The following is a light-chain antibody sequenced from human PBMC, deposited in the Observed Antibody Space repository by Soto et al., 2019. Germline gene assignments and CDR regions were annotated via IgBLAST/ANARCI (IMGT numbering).Light chain of an antibody. CDR3: QQSGSSPPFT. Sequence: EIVLTQSPGTLSLSPGERATLSRRASQSISSRYLAWYQQKPGQAPRLLIYGESNRATGIPDRFSGSGSGTDFTLTISRLEPEDFAVYYCQQSGSSPPFTFGRGTKVDIK. V-gene: IGKV3-20*01. CDR1: QSISSRY. CDR2: GES. J-gene: IGKJ3*01.